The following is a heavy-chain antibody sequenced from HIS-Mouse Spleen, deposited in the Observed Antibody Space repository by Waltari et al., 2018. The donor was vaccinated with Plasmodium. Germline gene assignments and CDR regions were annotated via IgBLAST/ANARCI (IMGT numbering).Heavy chain of an antibody. CDR2: IKQDGSEK. J-gene: IGHJ2*01. CDR3: ASSWYWYFDL. V-gene: IGHV3-7*01. CDR1: GLTLSSYW. D-gene: IGHD6-13*01. Sequence: EVQLVESGGGLVQPGGSRRLSCAAPGLTLSSYWLSWVRQAPGKGLEWVANIKQDGSEKYYVDSVKGRFTISRDNAKNSLYLQMNSLRAEDTAVYYCASSWYWYFDLWGRGTLVTVSS.